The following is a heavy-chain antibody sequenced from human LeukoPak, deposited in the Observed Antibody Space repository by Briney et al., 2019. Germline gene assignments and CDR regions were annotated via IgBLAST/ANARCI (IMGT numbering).Heavy chain of an antibody. J-gene: IGHJ4*02. CDR3: AKDPRGSQSLFDY. D-gene: IGHD1-26*01. V-gene: IGHV3-30*04. CDR2: ISYDGSNK. CDR1: GFTFSSYA. Sequence: GGSLRLSCAASGFTFSSYAMHWVRQAPGKGLEWVAVISYDGSNKYYADSVKGRFTISRDNSKNTLYLQMNSLRAEDTAVYYCAKDPRGSQSLFDYWGQGTLVTVSS.